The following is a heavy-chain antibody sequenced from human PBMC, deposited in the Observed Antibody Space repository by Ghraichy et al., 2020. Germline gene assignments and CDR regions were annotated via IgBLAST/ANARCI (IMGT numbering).Heavy chain of an antibody. Sequence: ETLSLTCAASGFTFSSYAMSWVRQAPGKGLEWVSAISGSGGSTYYADSVKGRFTISRDNSKNTLYLQMNSLRAEDTAVYYCAKRIAVDVWGKGTTVTVSS. CDR2: ISGSGGST. J-gene: IGHJ6*04. V-gene: IGHV3-23*01. CDR1: GFTFSSYA. CDR3: AKRIAVDV. D-gene: IGHD6-13*01.